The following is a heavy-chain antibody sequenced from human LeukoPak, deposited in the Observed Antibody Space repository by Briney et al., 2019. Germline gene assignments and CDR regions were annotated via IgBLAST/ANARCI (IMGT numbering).Heavy chain of an antibody. D-gene: IGHD3-22*01. CDR2: IRSKAYGGTT. V-gene: IGHV3-49*04. CDR1: GFTFGDYA. CDR3: YGLLGGDYYDSSGLDY. J-gene: IGHJ4*02. Sequence: GGSLRLSCTAFGFTFGDYAMSWVRQAPGKGLEWVGFIRSKAYGGTTEYAASVKGRFTISRDDSKSIAYLQMNSLKTEDTAVYYCYGLLGGDYYDSSGLDYWGQGTLVTVSS.